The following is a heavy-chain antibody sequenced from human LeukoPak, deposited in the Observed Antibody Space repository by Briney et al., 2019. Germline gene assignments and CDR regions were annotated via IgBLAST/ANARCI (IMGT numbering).Heavy chain of an antibody. Sequence: GGSLRLSCAASGFTFSDYNMRWIRQAPGKGLEWVSSISRSGSTKYYADSVKGRFTISRDNAKNSLFLQMNSLRAEDTAVYYCARVLRYCSGGNCYAGGLGYMDVWGKGTTVTISS. CDR1: GFTFSDYN. D-gene: IGHD2-15*01. J-gene: IGHJ6*03. V-gene: IGHV3-11*01. CDR2: ISRSGSTK. CDR3: ARVLRYCSGGNCYAGGLGYMDV.